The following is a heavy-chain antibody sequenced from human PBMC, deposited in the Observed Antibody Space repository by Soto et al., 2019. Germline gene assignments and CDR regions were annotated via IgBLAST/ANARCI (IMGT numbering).Heavy chain of an antibody. J-gene: IGHJ4*02. CDR3: ARGSQGVVAATAAEYYFDY. CDR2: IIPILGIA. V-gene: IGHV1-69*02. D-gene: IGHD2-15*01. CDR1: GGTFSSYT. Sequence: SVKVSCKASGGTFSSYTISWVRQAPGQGLEWMGRIIPILGIANYAQKFQGRVTITADKSTSTAYMELSSLRSEDAAVYYCARGSQGVVAATAAEYYFDYWGQGTLVTVSS.